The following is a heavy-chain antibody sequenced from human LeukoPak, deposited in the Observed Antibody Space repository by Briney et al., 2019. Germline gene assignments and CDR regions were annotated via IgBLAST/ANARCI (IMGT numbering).Heavy chain of an antibody. CDR3: AKVPPHDDSGNSNPY. CDR1: GFTFSSYF. J-gene: IGHJ4*02. Sequence: GGSLRLSCAASGFTFSSYFMTWVRQAPGKGLEWVSGISGSGGDTLYADSVRGRFTISRDNSKNTLYLQMNSLRAEDTAVYYCAKVPPHDDSGNSNPYWGQGNLVSVSS. CDR2: ISGSGGDT. V-gene: IGHV3-23*01. D-gene: IGHD3-22*01.